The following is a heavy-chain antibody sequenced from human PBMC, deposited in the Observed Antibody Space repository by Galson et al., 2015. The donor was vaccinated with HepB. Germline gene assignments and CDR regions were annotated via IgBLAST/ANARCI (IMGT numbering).Heavy chain of an antibody. V-gene: IGHV1-3*01. Sequence: SVKVSCKASGYTFTSYAMHWVRQAPGQRLEWMGWINAGNGNTKYSQKFQGRVTITRDTSASTAYMELSSLRSEDTAVYYCARMGKTYCSGGSCYSFTRYYYYGMDVWGQGTTVTVSS. D-gene: IGHD2-15*01. J-gene: IGHJ6*02. CDR2: INAGNGNT. CDR3: ARMGKTYCSGGSCYSFTRYYYYGMDV. CDR1: GYTFTSYA.